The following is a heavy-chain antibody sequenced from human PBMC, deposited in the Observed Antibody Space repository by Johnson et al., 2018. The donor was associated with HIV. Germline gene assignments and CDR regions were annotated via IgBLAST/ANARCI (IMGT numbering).Heavy chain of an antibody. CDR3: AREHCSGGSGFLDI. CDR1: GFTVSSNY. V-gene: IGHV3-53*01. Sequence: EQLVESGGGLVQPGGSLRLSCAASGFTVSSNYMSWVRQAPGKGLEWVSVIYSGGSTYYADSVKGRFTISRDNSKNTLYLQMNSLRVEDTAVYYCAREHCSGGSGFLDIWGQGTMVTVSS. CDR2: IYSGGST. D-gene: IGHD2-15*01. J-gene: IGHJ3*02.